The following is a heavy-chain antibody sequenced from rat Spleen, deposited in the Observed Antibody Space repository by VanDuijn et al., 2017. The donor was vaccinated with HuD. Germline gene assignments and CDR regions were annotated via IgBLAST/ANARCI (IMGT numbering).Heavy chain of an antibody. CDR2: ITHTGGNT. CDR1: GFTFNNYW. V-gene: IGHV5-31*01. J-gene: IGHJ2*01. D-gene: IGHD1-4*01. Sequence: EVQLVESGGGLVQPGRSLKLSCVASGFTFNNYWMTWIRQAPGKGLEWVASITHTGGNTYYPDSVKGRFTISRDNAKSTQYLQMNSLRSEDTATYFCASGGYNLSLDYWGQGVMVTVSS. CDR3: ASGGYNLSLDY.